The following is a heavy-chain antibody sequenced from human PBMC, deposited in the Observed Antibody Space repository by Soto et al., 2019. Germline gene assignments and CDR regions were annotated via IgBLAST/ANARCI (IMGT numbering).Heavy chain of an antibody. J-gene: IGHJ4*02. CDR2: IYYSGST. V-gene: IGHV4-31*03. CDR3: ARAAGDYYFDY. D-gene: IGHD3-16*01. Sequence: QVQLQESGPGLVKPSQTLSLTCTVSGGSISSGGYYWSWIRQHPGKGLEWIGYIYYSGSTYYNPSLKRRVTISVATSKNPFSLQLSSVTAADTAVYYCARAAGDYYFDYWGQGTLVTVSS. CDR1: GGSISSGGYY.